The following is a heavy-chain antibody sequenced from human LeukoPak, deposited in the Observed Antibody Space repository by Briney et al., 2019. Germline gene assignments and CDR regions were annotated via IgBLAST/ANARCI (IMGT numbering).Heavy chain of an antibody. CDR3: ARGPDFWSGLFDY. D-gene: IGHD3-3*01. J-gene: IGHJ4*02. Sequence: SETLSLTCTVSGGSLSSDYWSWIRQPPTKGLEWIGEINHSGSTNYNPSLKSRVTISVDTSKNQFSLKLSSVTAADTAVYYCARGPDFWSGLFDYWGQGTLVTVSS. CDR2: INHSGST. V-gene: IGHV4-34*01. CDR1: GGSLSSDY.